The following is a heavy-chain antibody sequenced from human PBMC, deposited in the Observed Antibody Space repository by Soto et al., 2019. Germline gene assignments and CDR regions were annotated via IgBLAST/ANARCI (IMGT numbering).Heavy chain of an antibody. CDR2: INPNSGDT. D-gene: IGHD3-3*02. CDR1: GHSFTGHY. V-gene: IGHV1-2*02. Sequence: GASVKVSCKVSGHSFTGHYMHWVRQAPGQGLEWMGWINPNSGDTNYARKFQGRVTMTRDTPIKTVYMELSSLRSDDTAVYYCARALIGFLDWLPDNYYYGMDVWGQGTTVTVSS. CDR3: ARALIGFLDWLPDNYYYGMDV. J-gene: IGHJ6*02.